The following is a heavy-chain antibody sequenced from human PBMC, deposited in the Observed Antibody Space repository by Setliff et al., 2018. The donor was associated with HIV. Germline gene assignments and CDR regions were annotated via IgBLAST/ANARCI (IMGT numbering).Heavy chain of an antibody. V-gene: IGHV4-4*07. J-gene: IGHJ6*03. CDR2: LYVSGDT. CDR1: DDPISSYY. D-gene: IGHD2-15*01. Sequence: PSETLSLTCYVTDDPISSYYWSWVRQPAGKGLEWIGRLYVSGDTNYNPSLKSRVTMSLDTSKKHFSLNLKSVTAADTAVYYCALTGHRLLRGYMGVWGKGTTVTVSS. CDR3: ALTGHRLLRGYMGV.